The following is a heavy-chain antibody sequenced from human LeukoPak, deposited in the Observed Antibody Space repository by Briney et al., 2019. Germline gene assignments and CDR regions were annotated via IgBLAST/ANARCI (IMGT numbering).Heavy chain of an antibody. J-gene: IGHJ4*02. Sequence: SETLSLTCTVSGGSIRSYDWSWIRQPPGKGLEWIGYIYDSGSTNYNPSLKSRVTISVDTSKNQFSLKLSSVTAADTAVYYCARHYTTSALEHWGQGTLVTVSS. CDR1: GGSIRSYD. CDR3: ARHYTTSALEH. D-gene: IGHD1-26*01. V-gene: IGHV4-59*08. CDR2: IYDSGST.